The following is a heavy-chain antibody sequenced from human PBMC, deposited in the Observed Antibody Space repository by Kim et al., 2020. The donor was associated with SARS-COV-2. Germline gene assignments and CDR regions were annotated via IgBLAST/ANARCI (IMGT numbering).Heavy chain of an antibody. CDR3: ARGIPITMVRGVTVDGMDV. J-gene: IGHJ6*04. Sequence: RFTSSRDNSKNTLYLQMNSLRAEDTAVYYCARGIPITMVRGVTVDGMDVWGEGTTVTVSS. V-gene: IGHV3-30*01. D-gene: IGHD3-10*01.